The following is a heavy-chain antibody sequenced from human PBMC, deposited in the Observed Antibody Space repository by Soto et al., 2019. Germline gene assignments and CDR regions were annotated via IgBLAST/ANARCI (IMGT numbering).Heavy chain of an antibody. J-gene: IGHJ6*02. D-gene: IGHD5-18*01. CDR2: IIPIFGTA. V-gene: IGHV1-69*12. CDR1: GGTFSSYA. Sequence: QVQLVQSGAEVKKPGSSVKVSCKASGGTFSSYAISWVRQAPGQGLEWMGGIIPIFGTANYAQKFQGRVTITADESMSIAFXGMSSLRSEDTAVYYCARAVGYSYGYPLHLYGMDVWGQGTTVTVSS. CDR3: ARAVGYSYGYPLHLYGMDV.